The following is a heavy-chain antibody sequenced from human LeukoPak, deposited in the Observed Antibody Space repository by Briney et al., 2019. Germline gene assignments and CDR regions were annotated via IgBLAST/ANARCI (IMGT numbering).Heavy chain of an antibody. J-gene: IGHJ4*02. D-gene: IGHD3-16*02. CDR1: GGSFSGYY. CDR2: INHSGST. V-gene: IGHV4-34*01. Sequence: SETLSLTCAVYGGSFSGYYWSWIRQPPGKGLEWIGEINHSGSTNYNPSLKSRVTISVDTSKNQFSLKLSSVTAADTAVYYCARGGRDYVWGSYRHKGCFDYWGQGTLVTVSS. CDR3: ARGGRDYVWGSYRHKGCFDY.